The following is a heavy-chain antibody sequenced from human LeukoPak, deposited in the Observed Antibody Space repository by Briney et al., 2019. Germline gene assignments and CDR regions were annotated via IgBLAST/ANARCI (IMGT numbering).Heavy chain of an antibody. CDR1: GGTFSSYA. Sequence: ASVKVSCKASGGTFSSYAISWVRRAPGQGLEWMGRIIPIFGIANYAQKFQGRVTITADKSTSTAYMELSSLRSEDTAVYYCARVFYGDYGGLNYGMDVWGQGTTVTVSS. D-gene: IGHD4-17*01. CDR2: IIPIFGIA. J-gene: IGHJ6*02. V-gene: IGHV1-69*04. CDR3: ARVFYGDYGGLNYGMDV.